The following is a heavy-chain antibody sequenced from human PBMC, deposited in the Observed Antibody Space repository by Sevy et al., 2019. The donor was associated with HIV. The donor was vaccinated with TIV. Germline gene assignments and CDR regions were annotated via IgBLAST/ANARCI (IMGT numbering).Heavy chain of an antibody. CDR2: ISTGGGTI. Sequence: GGSLRLSCAASGLSFRSYELNWVRQAPGKGLQWISYISTGGGTIFYADSVKGRFTISRDNAKNSLYLQMNSLRVDDTAVYFCARDGGCSSTSCLLYFDSWGQGALVTVSS. D-gene: IGHD2-2*01. CDR3: ARDGGCSSTSCLLYFDS. J-gene: IGHJ4*02. CDR1: GLSFRSYE. V-gene: IGHV3-48*03.